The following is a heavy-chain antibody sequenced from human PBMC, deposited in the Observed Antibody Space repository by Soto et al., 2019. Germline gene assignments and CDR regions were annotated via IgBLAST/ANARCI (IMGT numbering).Heavy chain of an antibody. J-gene: IGHJ4*02. CDR2: ISYYGSNR. CDR3: AKDGAPRYCSRSSCHPAGAY. D-gene: IGHD2-15*01. Sequence: QVQLVESGGGVVQPGRSLRLSCAGSGFTFTNYGLHWVRQAPCTGLEWVAVISYYGSNRYYADSVKGRFTISRDNSKKMLYLQMDSLRAEDTAVYYCAKDGAPRYCSRSSCHPAGAYWGQGTLVTVSS. CDR1: GFTFTNYG. V-gene: IGHV3-30*18.